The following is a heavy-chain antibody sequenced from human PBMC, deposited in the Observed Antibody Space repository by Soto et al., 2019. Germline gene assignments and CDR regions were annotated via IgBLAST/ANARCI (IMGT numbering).Heavy chain of an antibody. CDR2: IWYDGSNK. Sequence: ESGGGVVQPGRSLRLSCAASGFTFSSYGMHWVRQAPGKGLEWVAVIWYDGSNKYYADSVKGRFTISRDNSKNTLYLQMNSLRAEDTAVYYCARDGSYYDFWSCYPDYWGQGTLVTVSS. J-gene: IGHJ4*02. V-gene: IGHV3-33*01. D-gene: IGHD3-3*01. CDR3: ARDGSYYDFWSCYPDY. CDR1: GFTFSSYG.